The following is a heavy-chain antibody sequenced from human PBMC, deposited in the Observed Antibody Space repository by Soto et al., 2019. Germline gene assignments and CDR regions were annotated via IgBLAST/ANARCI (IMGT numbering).Heavy chain of an antibody. CDR2: VYYNENT. J-gene: IGHJ5*01. D-gene: IGHD3-10*01. V-gene: IGHV4-39*01. CDR3: ARRERYYGSPGWFDP. Sequence: ASETLSLTCSVSGASINNFAYYWGWIRQPPGKGLEWIGTVYYNENTYYNPSLKSRVAISVDTAKNQFSLNLRSVTAADTAIYFCARRERYYGSPGWFDPWGQGTLVTVSS. CDR1: GASINNFAYY.